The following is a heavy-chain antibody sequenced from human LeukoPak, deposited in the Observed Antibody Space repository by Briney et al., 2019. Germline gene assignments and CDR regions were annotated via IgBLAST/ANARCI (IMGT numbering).Heavy chain of an antibody. D-gene: IGHD5-12*01. CDR1: GFTFSSYS. CDR2: ISSSSSYI. CDR3: AREARGYSGYDSVDWFDP. J-gene: IGHJ5*02. Sequence: GGSLRLSCAASGFTFSSYSMTWVRQAPGKGLEWVSSISSSSSYIYYADSVKGRFTISRDNAKNSLYLQMNSLRAEDTAVYYCAREARGYSGYDSVDWFDPWGQGTLVTVSS. V-gene: IGHV3-21*01.